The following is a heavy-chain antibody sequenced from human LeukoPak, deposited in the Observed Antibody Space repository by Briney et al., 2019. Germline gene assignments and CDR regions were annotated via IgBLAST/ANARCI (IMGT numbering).Heavy chain of an antibody. CDR3: ARDRPMVRGASRYFDY. Sequence: ASVKVSCKASGYTFTSYDINWVRQATGQGLEWMGWISAYNGNTNYAQKLQGRVTMTTDTSTSTAYMELRSLRSDDTAVYYCARDRPMVRGASRYFDYWGQGTLVTVSS. CDR1: GYTFTSYD. CDR2: ISAYNGNT. J-gene: IGHJ4*02. D-gene: IGHD3-10*01. V-gene: IGHV1-18*01.